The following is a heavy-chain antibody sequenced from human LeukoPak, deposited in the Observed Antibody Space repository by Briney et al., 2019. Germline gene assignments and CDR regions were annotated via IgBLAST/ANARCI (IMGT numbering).Heavy chain of an antibody. V-gene: IGHV3-53*01. D-gene: IGHD2-15*01. CDR1: GFSVTNNY. Sequence: GGSLRLSSAVSGFSVTNNYMSSVRQAPGKGLWCVSVIYSGGGTSYADSVKGRFTISRDSSNNTLYLQMNSLRAEDTAVYYCARSILRGNDAFDIWGQGTMVTVSS. CDR2: IYSGGGT. J-gene: IGHJ3*02. CDR3: ARSILRGNDAFDI.